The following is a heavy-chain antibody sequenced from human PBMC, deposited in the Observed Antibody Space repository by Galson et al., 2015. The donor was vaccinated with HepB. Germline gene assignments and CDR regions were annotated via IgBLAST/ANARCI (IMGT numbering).Heavy chain of an antibody. CDR3: ARPDYYYDSSGYYRDY. V-gene: IGHV5-51*01. CDR1: GYSFTSYW. D-gene: IGHD3-22*01. CDR2: IYPGDSDT. J-gene: IGHJ4*02. Sequence: QSGAEVKKPGESLKISCKGSGYSFTSYWIGWVRQMPGKGLEWMGIIYPGDSDTRYSPSFQGQVTISADKSISTAYLQWSSLKASDTAMYYCARPDYYYDSSGYYRDYWGQGTLVTVSS.